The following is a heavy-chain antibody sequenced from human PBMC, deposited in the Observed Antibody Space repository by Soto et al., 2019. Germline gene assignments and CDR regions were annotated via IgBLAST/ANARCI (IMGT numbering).Heavy chain of an antibody. J-gene: IGHJ4*02. D-gene: IGHD2-21*02. CDR2: ISGYNGKT. CDR1: GYTFGRSG. CDR3: ARDQWCGSDRGSAGAGVDD. V-gene: IGHV1-18*01. Sequence: QVQLVQSGGEVKKPGASVQVSCKASGYTFGRSGISCVRQAPGQGFEWMGWISGYNGKTEYTQKVQGRVTMTTDTSGNPADMELRSLTSDDTGVYYCARDQWCGSDRGSAGAGVDDWGQGTLVSVSS.